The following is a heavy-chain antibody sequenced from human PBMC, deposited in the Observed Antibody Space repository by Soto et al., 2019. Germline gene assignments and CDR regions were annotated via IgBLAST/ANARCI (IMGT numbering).Heavy chain of an antibody. CDR1: GGTFSSYA. V-gene: IGHV1-69*01. CDR3: AREGADYGDYVRYYYYGMDV. Sequence: QVQLVQSGAEVKKPGSSVKVSCKASGGTFSSYAISWVRQAPGQGLEWMGGIIPIFGTANYAQKFQGRVTITADESTSTAYMELSSLRSEDTAVYYCAREGADYGDYVRYYYYGMDVWGQGTTVTVSS. J-gene: IGHJ6*02. CDR2: IIPIFGTA. D-gene: IGHD4-17*01.